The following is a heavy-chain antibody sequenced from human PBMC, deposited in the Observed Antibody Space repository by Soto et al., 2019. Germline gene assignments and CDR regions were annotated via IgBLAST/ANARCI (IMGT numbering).Heavy chain of an antibody. CDR1: GFTFSSYA. V-gene: IGHV3-23*01. Sequence: PGGSLRLSCAASGFTFSSYAMSWVRQAPGKGLEWVSAISGSGGSTYYADSVKGRFTISRDNSKNTLYLQMNSLRAEDTAVYYCAKGWNYYDSSGYFDYWGQGTLVTVSS. J-gene: IGHJ4*02. CDR2: ISGSGGST. CDR3: AKGWNYYDSSGYFDY. D-gene: IGHD3-22*01.